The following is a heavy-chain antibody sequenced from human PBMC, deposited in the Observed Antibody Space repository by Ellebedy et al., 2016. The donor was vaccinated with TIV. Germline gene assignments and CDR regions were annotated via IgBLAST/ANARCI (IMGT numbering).Heavy chain of an antibody. CDR1: GYTFTGYY. CDR2: INPNSGDT. D-gene: IGHD3-22*01. V-gene: IGHV1-2*02. Sequence: ASVKVSCXASGYTFTGYYMHWVRQAPGQGLEWMGWINPNSGDTNYAQKFQGRVTMTRDTSISTAYMELSRLRSDDTAVYYCAREGREVYYYDSSGSYSFDYWGQGTLVTVSS. CDR3: AREGREVYYYDSSGSYSFDY. J-gene: IGHJ4*02.